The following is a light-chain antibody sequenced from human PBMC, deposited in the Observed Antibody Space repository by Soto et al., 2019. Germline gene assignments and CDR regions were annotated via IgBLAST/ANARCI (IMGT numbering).Light chain of an antibody. J-gene: IGKJ2*01. CDR1: QSISSS. V-gene: IGKV1-5*03. CDR3: QQSTQSPYT. Sequence: IQLTQSPSTLSASVGERVAISCRASQSISSSLAWYQQNPGKAPNLLIYNASSLQSGVPSRFSGSGSGTEFTLTSSSLQPDDFSTYYRQQSTQSPYTFGQGTNLEIK. CDR2: NAS.